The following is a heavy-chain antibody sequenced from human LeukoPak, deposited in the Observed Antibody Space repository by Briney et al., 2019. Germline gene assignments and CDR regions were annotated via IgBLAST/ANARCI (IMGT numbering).Heavy chain of an antibody. CDR2: ISYDGSNK. J-gene: IGHJ5*02. CDR1: GFTFSSYA. D-gene: IGHD2-15*01. V-gene: IGHV3-30*04. Sequence: PGGSLRLSCAASGFTFSSYAMHWVRQAPGKGLEWVAVISYDGSNKYYADSVKGRFTISRDNSKNTLYLQMNSLRAEDTAVYYCARDLCSGGSCQNWFDPWGQGTLVTVSS. CDR3: ARDLCSGGSCQNWFDP.